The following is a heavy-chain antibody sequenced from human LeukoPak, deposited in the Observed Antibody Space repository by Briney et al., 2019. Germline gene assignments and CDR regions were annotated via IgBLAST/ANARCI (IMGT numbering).Heavy chain of an antibody. V-gene: IGHV3-9*01. J-gene: IGHJ4*02. D-gene: IGHD6-19*01. Sequence: GSSLTLFCPASGFTFDNYATHCVRQAPGKCLEWLSGLSWNSGSIGYADSVKGRFTISRDNAKNSLYLQMNSLRAEDTALYDGEKDRAVADTPSPWFDYWGQGTLVTVSS. CDR2: LSWNSGSI. CDR1: GFTFDNYA. CDR3: EKDRAVADTPSPWFDY.